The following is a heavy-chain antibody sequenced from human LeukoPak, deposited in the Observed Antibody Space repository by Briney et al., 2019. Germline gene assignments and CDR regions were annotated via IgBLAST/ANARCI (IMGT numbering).Heavy chain of an antibody. D-gene: IGHD2-21*02. CDR1: SGSISNYY. CDR2: IYSSGST. Sequence: SETLSLTCTVSSGSISNYYWSWIRQAAGKGLEWIGRIYSSGSTNYNPSLKSRVTMSLDTSKNQFSLKLTSVTAADTAVYYCARDSALGYCGGDCYPDYWGQGTRVTVSS. V-gene: IGHV4-4*07. CDR3: ARDSALGYCGGDCYPDY. J-gene: IGHJ4*02.